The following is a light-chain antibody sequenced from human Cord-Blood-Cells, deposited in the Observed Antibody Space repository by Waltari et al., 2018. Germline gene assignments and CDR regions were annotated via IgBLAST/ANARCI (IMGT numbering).Light chain of an antibody. CDR1: QSVSSSY. Sequence: EIVLTQSPGTLSLSPGERATLSCRASQSVSSSYLAWYQQKPGQAPRLLIYGASSRATGIPDRFSGSESVTDFTLTISSLEPEDFAVYYCQQYGSSPATFGQGTKLE. CDR2: GAS. V-gene: IGKV3-20*01. CDR3: QQYGSSPAT. J-gene: IGKJ2*01.